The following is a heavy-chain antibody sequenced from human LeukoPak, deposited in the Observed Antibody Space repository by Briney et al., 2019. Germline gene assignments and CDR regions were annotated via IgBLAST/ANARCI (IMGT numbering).Heavy chain of an antibody. Sequence: SGESLRLSCAASGFTFRSYWMHWVRQPPGKGLVWVSRVSPDGTNTDYADSLKGRFTISRDNAKNTLYLQMNSLRVEDTAVYYCARGPSWFDPWGQGTLVTVSS. J-gene: IGHJ5*02. V-gene: IGHV3-74*01. CDR3: ARGPSWFDP. CDR1: GFTFRSYW. CDR2: VSPDGTNT.